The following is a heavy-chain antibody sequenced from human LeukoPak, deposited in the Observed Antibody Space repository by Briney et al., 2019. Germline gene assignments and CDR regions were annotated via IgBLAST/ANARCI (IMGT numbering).Heavy chain of an antibody. CDR3: ARDLGRPAAHTVGHFDF. CDR1: GFTFGSYW. Sequence: GGSLRLSCAASGFTFGSYWMSWVRQTPEKGPESVADISDDGGAKYYLDSVKGRFTISRDNAENFLSLHMDSLGVEDTALYYCARDLGRPAAHTVGHFDFWGRGSLVTVSS. CDR2: ISDDGGAK. D-gene: IGHD6-13*01. V-gene: IGHV3-7*01. J-gene: IGHJ4*02.